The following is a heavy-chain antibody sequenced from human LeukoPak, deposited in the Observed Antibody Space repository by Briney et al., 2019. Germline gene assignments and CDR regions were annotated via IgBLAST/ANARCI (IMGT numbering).Heavy chain of an antibody. J-gene: IGHJ3*02. CDR1: CYSINIGSY. CDR3: ARVGGPFDI. D-gene: IGHD3-16*01. V-gene: IGHV4-38-2*01. CDR2: IYHTGSS. Sequence: SETLSLTCAVSCYSINIGSYWGWIRQSPGKGLEWIGSIYHTGSSYYNPSLKSRVTISVDTSKNQFSLKLRSVTAADTAVYFCARVGGPFDIWGQGTMVTVSS.